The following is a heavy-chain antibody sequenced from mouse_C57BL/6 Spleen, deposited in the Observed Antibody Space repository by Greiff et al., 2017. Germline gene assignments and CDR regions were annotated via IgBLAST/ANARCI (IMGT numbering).Heavy chain of an antibody. J-gene: IGHJ3*01. CDR1: GYSITSGYY. CDR2: ISYDGSN. V-gene: IGHV3-6*01. D-gene: IGHD2-3*01. CDR3: ARDHGYYVGFAY. Sequence: EVKLMESGPGLVKPSQSLSLTCSVTGYSITSGYYWNWLRQFPGNKLEWMGYISYDGSNNYNPSLKNRISITRDTSKNQFFLKLNSVTTEDTATYYCARDHGYYVGFAYWGQGTLVTVSA.